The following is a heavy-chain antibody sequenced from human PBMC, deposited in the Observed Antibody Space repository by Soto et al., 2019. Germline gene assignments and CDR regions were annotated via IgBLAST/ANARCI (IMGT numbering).Heavy chain of an antibody. CDR2: ISYDGSNK. CDR1: GFTFSSYG. Sequence: GGSLRLSCAASGFTFSSYGMHRVRQAPGKGLEWVAVISYDGSNKYYADSVKGRFTISRDNSKNTLYLQMNSLRAEDTAVYYCAKDLGGGSYYLLVYGMDVWGQGTTVTVYS. J-gene: IGHJ6*02. D-gene: IGHD1-26*01. V-gene: IGHV3-30*18. CDR3: AKDLGGGSYYLLVYGMDV.